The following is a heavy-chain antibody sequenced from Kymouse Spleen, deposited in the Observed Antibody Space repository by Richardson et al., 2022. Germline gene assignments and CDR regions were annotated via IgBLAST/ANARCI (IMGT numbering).Heavy chain of an antibody. V-gene: IGHV3-33*01. CDR1: GFTFSSYG. CDR2: IWYDGSNK. CDR3: ARDRIAARPRFDY. Sequence: QVQLVESGGGVVQPGRSLRLSCAASGFTFSSYGMHWVRQAPGKGLEWVAVIWYDGSNKYYADSVKGRFTISRDNSKNTLYLQMNSLRAEDTAVYYCARDRIAARPRFDYWGQGTLVTVSS. D-gene: IGHD6-6*01. J-gene: IGHJ4*02.